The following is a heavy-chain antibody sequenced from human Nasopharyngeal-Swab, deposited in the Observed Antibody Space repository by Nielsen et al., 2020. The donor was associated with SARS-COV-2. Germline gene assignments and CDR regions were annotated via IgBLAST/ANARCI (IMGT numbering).Heavy chain of an antibody. J-gene: IGHJ4*02. CDR1: GDSISSYY. CDR2: IYYSENT. D-gene: IGHD3-3*02. CDR3: ARLSTTWYYFDY. V-gene: IGHV4-59*08. Sequence: SETLSLTCTVSGDSISSYYWSWIRQPPGKGLEWIGYIYYSENTNYSPSLKSRVTISGDTSKNQFSLKLSSVTAADTAVYYCARLSTTWYYFDYWGQGTLVTVSS.